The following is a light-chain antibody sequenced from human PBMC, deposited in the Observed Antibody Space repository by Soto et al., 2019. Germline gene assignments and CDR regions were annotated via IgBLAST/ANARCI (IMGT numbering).Light chain of an antibody. CDR3: CSYAGSSYVV. V-gene: IGLV2-23*01. Sequence: QSVLTQPASVSGSPGQSITISCTGTSSDVGSYNLVSWYQQHPGKAPELMIYEGSKRPSGVSNRFSGSKSGNTASLTISGLQAEDEADYYCCSYAGSSYVVFGGGTKLTVL. CDR2: EGS. CDR1: SSDVGSYNL. J-gene: IGLJ2*01.